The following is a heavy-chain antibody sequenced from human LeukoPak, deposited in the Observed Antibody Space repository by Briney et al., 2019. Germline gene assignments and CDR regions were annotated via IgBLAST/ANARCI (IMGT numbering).Heavy chain of an antibody. D-gene: IGHD5-24*01. CDR2: INSDGTNT. CDR3: IRAGYRDAYNL. J-gene: IGHJ4*02. Sequence: GGSLRLSCAASGFDFNTYWMDWVRQVPGKGLVWVSRINSDGTNTIYADSVKGRFTISRDNAKNTLSLQMTSLRAEDTAVYYCIRAGYRDAYNLWGQGTLVTVSS. V-gene: IGHV3-74*01. CDR1: GFDFNTYW.